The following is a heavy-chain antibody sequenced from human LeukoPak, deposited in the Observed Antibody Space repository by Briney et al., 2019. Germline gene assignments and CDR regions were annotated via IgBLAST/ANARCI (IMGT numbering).Heavy chain of an antibody. CDR3: ASPLRGYCSSTSCYSP. Sequence: GGSLRLSCAASGFTFSSYGMHWVRQAPGKGLEWVAVISYDGSNKYYADSVKGRFTISRDNSKNTLYLQMNSLRAEDTAVYYCASPLRGYCSSTSCYSPWGQGTLVTVSS. CDR2: ISYDGSNK. J-gene: IGHJ5*02. CDR1: GFTFSSYG. D-gene: IGHD2-2*01. V-gene: IGHV3-30*03.